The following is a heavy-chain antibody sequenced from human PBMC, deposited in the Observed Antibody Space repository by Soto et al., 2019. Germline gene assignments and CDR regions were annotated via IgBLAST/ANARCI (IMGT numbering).Heavy chain of an antibody. Sequence: QVQLVQSGAEVKKPGASVKVSCKASGYTFTSYGISWVRQAPGQGLEWMGWISAYNGNTNYAQKLQGIVTMTTDTSTSTAYMELRSLRSDDTAVYYCARDHAYLKAVAQTLDYWGQGTLVTVSS. D-gene: IGHD6-19*01. J-gene: IGHJ4*02. CDR1: GYTFTSYG. V-gene: IGHV1-18*01. CDR2: ISAYNGNT. CDR3: ARDHAYLKAVAQTLDY.